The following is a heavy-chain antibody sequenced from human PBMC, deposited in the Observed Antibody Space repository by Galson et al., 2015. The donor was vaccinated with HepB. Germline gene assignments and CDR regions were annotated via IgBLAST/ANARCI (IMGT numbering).Heavy chain of an antibody. CDR2: IYTSGST. CDR3: AREGLTIIDYYYYYYMDV. D-gene: IGHD3-3*01. Sequence: LSLTCTVSGGSISSYYWSWIRQPAGKGLEWIGRIYTSGSTNYNPSLKSRVTMSVDTSKNQFSLKLSSVTAADTAVYYCAREGLTIIDYYYYYYMDVWGKGTTVTVSS. CDR1: GGSISSYY. J-gene: IGHJ6*03. V-gene: IGHV4-4*07.